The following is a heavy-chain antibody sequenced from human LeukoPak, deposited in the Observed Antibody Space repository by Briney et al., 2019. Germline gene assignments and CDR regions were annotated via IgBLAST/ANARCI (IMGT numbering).Heavy chain of an antibody. Sequence: PGGSLRLSCAASGFTFSSYSMNWVRQAPGKGLEWVSSISSSSSYIYYADSVKGRFTISRDNAKNSLYLQMNSLRAEDTAVYYCASAGNPSLEWLLSEYYFDYWGQGTLVTVSS. J-gene: IGHJ4*02. CDR1: GFTFSSYS. D-gene: IGHD3-3*01. CDR2: ISSSSSYI. CDR3: ASAGNPSLEWLLSEYYFDY. V-gene: IGHV3-21*01.